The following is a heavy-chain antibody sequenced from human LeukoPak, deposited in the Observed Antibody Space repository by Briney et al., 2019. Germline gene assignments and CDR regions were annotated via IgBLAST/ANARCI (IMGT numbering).Heavy chain of an antibody. Sequence: GGSLRLSCVASGLSFSDSVMSWVRQPPGKGLEWVSAVSGDGAVTYYAASVRGRFTISGDNSKNTVYLQMNSLRAEDTATYYCAKVGYCTNNCFRTHDYWGQGALVAVSS. J-gene: IGHJ4*02. D-gene: IGHD2-8*01. CDR2: VSGDGAVT. V-gene: IGHV3-23*01. CDR1: GLSFSDSV. CDR3: AKVGYCTNNCFRTHDY.